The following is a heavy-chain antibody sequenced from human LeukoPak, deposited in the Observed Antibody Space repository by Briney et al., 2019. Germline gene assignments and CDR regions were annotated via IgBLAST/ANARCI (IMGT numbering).Heavy chain of an antibody. CDR1: GASISSTTYY. CDR2: IYYSGST. Sequence: SETLSLTCTVSGASISSTTYYWGWIRQPPRKGLEWIASIYYSGSTYYNPSLKSRVTISVDTSKNQFSLKLSSVTAADTAVYYCARLGKQWLTTNYYYYYYMDVWGKGTTVTVSS. J-gene: IGHJ6*03. V-gene: IGHV4-39*01. CDR3: ARLGKQWLTTNYYYYYYMDV. D-gene: IGHD6-19*01.